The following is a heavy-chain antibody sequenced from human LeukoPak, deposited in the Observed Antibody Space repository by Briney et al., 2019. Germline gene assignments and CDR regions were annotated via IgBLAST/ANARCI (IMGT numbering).Heavy chain of an antibody. CDR1: GGSISSGGYY. CDR2: IYYSGST. D-gene: IGHD4-17*01. CDR3: ARCGKDGDYVQN. Sequence: PSQTLSLTCTVSGGSISSGGYYWGWIRQHPGKGLEWIGYIYYSGSTYYNPSLKSRVTISVDTSKNQFSLKLSSVTAADTAVYYCARCGKDGDYVQNWGQGTLVTVSS. J-gene: IGHJ4*02. V-gene: IGHV4-31*03.